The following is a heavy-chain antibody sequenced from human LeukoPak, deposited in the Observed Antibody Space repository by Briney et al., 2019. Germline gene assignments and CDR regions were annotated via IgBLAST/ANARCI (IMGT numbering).Heavy chain of an antibody. CDR2: INPNSGGT. CDR3: ARDIDSGTTPNFDY. Sequence: ASVKVSCKASGYTFTGYYMHWVRQAPGQGLEWMGWINPNSGGTNYAQKFQGRVTMTRDTSISTAYMELSRLRFDDTAVYYCARDIDSGTTPNFDYWGQGTLVTVSS. J-gene: IGHJ4*02. V-gene: IGHV1-2*02. D-gene: IGHD4-11*01. CDR1: GYTFTGYY.